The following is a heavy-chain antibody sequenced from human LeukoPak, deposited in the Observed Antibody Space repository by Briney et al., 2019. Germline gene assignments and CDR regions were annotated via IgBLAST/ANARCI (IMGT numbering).Heavy chain of an antibody. J-gene: IGHJ5*02. CDR2: ISAYNGNT. CDR3: ARLVSDIVLVPANNWFDP. V-gene: IGHV1-18*04. Sequence: ASVKVSCKASGYTFTSYYMHWVRQAPGQGLEWMGWISAYNGNTNYAQKLQGRVTMTTDTPTSTAYMELRSLRSDDTAVYYCARLVSDIVLVPANNWFDPWGQGTLVTVSS. CDR1: GYTFTSYY. D-gene: IGHD2-2*01.